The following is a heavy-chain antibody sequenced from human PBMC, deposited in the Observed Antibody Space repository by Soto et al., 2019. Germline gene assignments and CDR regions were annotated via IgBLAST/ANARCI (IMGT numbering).Heavy chain of an antibody. Sequence: PGGSLRLSCAASGFTFSSYGMRWVRQAPGKGLEWVAVISYDGSNKYYADSVKGRFTISRDNSKNTLYLQMNSLRAEDTAAYYCEKDNNGWYQLGMDVWGQGTTVTVSS. D-gene: IGHD2-2*01. V-gene: IGHV3-30*18. J-gene: IGHJ6*02. CDR1: GFTFSSYG. CDR3: EKDNNGWYQLGMDV. CDR2: ISYDGSNK.